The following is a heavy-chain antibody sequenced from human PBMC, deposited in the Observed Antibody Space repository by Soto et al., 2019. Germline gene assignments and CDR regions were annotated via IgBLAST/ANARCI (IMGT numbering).Heavy chain of an antibody. CDR2: IYSDGGT. V-gene: IGHV3-53*05. CDR1: GFTVSNNY. J-gene: IGHJ6*02. D-gene: IGHD3-10*01. Sequence: GGSLRLSCAASGFTVSNNYLSWVRQAPGKGLQWVSLIYSDGGTDYAESVKGRFTISRDNSKNTLYLQMNSLRAEDTAVYYCAKDRGDGLSGSYHTYYYYYYGMAVWGQGTTVPVSS. CDR3: AKDRGDGLSGSYHTYYYYYYGMAV.